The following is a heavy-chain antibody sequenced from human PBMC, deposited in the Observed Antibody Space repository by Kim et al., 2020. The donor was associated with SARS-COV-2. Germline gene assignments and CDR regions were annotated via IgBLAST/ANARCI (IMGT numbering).Heavy chain of an antibody. Sequence: GGSLRLSCTASGFTFGDYAMSWFRQAPGKGLEWVGFIRSKAYGGTTEYAASVKGRFTISRDDSKSIAYLQMNSLKTEDTAVYYCTRVRWYSGWIDWYFDLWGRGTLVTVSS. V-gene: IGHV3-49*03. J-gene: IGHJ2*01. CDR1: GFTFGDYA. CDR2: IRSKAYGGTT. D-gene: IGHD6-19*01. CDR3: TRVRWYSGWIDWYFDL.